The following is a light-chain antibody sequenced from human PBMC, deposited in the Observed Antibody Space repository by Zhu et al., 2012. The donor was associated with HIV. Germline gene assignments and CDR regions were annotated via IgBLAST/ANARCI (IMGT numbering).Light chain of an antibody. CDR1: QSVSSY. V-gene: IGKV3-11*01. CDR3: QQRSNWQGT. CDR2: DAP. Sequence: EIVLTQSPATLSLSPGERATLSCRASQSVSSYLAWYQQKPGQAPRLLIYDAPNRATGVPARFSGSGSGTDFTLTISSLEPEDFALYYCQQRSNWQGTFGQGTKVEIK. J-gene: IGKJ1*01.